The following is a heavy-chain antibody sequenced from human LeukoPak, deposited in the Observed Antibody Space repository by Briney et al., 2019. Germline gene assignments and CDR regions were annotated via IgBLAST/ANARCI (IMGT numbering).Heavy chain of an antibody. CDR3: ARGEGDPRFLEWNRFDP. CDR2: IYTSGST. D-gene: IGHD3-3*01. J-gene: IGHJ5*02. Sequence: SQTLSLTCTVSGGSISSGSYYWSWIRQPAGKGLEWIGRIYTSGSTNYNPSLKSRVTISVDTPKNQFSLKLSSVTAADTAVYYCARGEGDPRFLEWNRFDPWGQGTLVTVSS. CDR1: GGSISSGSYY. V-gene: IGHV4-61*02.